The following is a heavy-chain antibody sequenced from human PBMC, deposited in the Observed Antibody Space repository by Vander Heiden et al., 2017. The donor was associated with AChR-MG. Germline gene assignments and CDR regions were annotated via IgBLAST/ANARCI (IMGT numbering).Heavy chain of an antibody. V-gene: IGHV1-69*01. J-gene: IGHJ1*01. D-gene: IGHD3-10*01. CDR2: IIPIFGTA. Sequence: QVQLVQSGAEVKKPGSSVKVSCKASGGTFSSYAISWVRQAPGQGLEWMGGIIPIFGTANYAQKFQGRVTITADESTSTAYMELSSLRSEDTAVYYCARDRKPYGSGSYYYSAEYFQHWGQGTLVTVSS. CDR1: GGTFSSYA. CDR3: ARDRKPYGSGSYYYSAEYFQH.